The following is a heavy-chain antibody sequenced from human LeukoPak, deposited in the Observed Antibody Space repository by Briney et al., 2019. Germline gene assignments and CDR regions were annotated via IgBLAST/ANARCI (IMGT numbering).Heavy chain of an antibody. CDR3: ARSQWIQLWFAFDY. J-gene: IGHJ4*02. Sequence: SETLSLTCTVSHVSISTYYWSWIRQPPGKGLEWMGYIYYSGSTKYNPSLKSRVTISVDTSKNQFSLKLSSVTAADTAVYYCARSQWIQLWFAFDYWGQGTLVTVSS. CDR1: HVSISTYY. D-gene: IGHD5-18*01. CDR2: IYYSGST. V-gene: IGHV4-59*01.